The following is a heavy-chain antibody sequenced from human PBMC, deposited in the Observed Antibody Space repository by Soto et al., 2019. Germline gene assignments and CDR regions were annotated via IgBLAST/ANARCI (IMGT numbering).Heavy chain of an antibody. Sequence: QPGGSLRLSCAASGFTFSTYWMHWVRQAPGKGLVWVSRLNTDGSSTSYADSVKGRFTISRDNAKNTLYLQMNSLRAEDTGVYYCARAALSSGWFDYWGQGTLVTVSS. J-gene: IGHJ4*02. CDR3: ARAALSSGWFDY. CDR1: GFTFSTYW. CDR2: LNTDGSST. D-gene: IGHD6-19*01. V-gene: IGHV3-74*01.